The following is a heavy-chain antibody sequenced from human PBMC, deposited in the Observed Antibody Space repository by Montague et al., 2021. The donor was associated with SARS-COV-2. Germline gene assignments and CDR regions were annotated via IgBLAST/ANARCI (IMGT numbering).Heavy chain of an antibody. D-gene: IGHD3-3*01. J-gene: IGHJ4*01. CDR2: IYYSGNT. CDR3: ARGPFWSAAPDY. Sequence: SETLSLTCTLSGGSINTYYWTWIRQPPGKGLEWIGYIYYSGNTYYNPSLKSRATISVETSKNQFSLSLTSVTAADTAVYYCARGPFWSAAPDYWGRGILVTVSS. CDR1: GGSINTYY. V-gene: IGHV4-59*01.